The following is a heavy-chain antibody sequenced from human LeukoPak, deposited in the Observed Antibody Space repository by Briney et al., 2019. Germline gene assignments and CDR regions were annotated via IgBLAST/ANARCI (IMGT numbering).Heavy chain of an antibody. CDR2: MNHNSGNT. CDR1: SYASTSYD. Sequence: SSNTVSYASTSYDINCLRQATAQGLVRMGWMNHNSGNTGYAHKFQGRVTMTRNTSKSPAYMELSSVTPEDTAVYYCARGPAKRTIQFFYHDGFDVWGQGTLVTVSS. CDR3: ARGPAKRTIQFFYHDGFDV. V-gene: IGHV1-8*01. J-gene: IGHJ4*02. D-gene: IGHD5-24*01.